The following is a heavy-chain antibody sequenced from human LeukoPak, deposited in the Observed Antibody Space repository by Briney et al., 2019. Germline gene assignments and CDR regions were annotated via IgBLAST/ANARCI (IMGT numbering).Heavy chain of an antibody. V-gene: IGHV4-34*01. D-gene: IGHD4-23*01. J-gene: IGHJ4*02. CDR3: ARGSGRRENGGNYSPFDY. CDR1: GVSFSGYY. Sequence: SETLSLTCAVYGVSFSGYYWSWIRQPPGKGLEWIGEINHSGSTNYNPSLKSRVTISVDTSKNQFSLKLSSVTAADTAVYYCARGSGRRENGGNYSPFDYWGQGTLVTVSS. CDR2: INHSGST.